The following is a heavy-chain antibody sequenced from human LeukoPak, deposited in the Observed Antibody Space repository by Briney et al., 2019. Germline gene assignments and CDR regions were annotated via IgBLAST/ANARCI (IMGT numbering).Heavy chain of an antibody. CDR3: ARPSITMVRGFDP. J-gene: IGHJ5*02. Sequence: SETLSLTCTVSGGSISSSSYYWGWIRQPPGKGLEWIGSIYYSGSTYYNPSLKSRVTISVDTSENQFSLKLSSVTAADTAVYYCARPSITMVRGFDPWGQGTLVTVSS. CDR2: IYYSGST. V-gene: IGHV4-39*01. D-gene: IGHD3-10*01. CDR1: GGSISSSSYY.